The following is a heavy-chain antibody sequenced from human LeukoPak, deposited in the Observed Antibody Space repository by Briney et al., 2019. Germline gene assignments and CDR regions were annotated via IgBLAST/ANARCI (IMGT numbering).Heavy chain of an antibody. CDR3: AKDGSGTYYYYFDY. V-gene: IGHV3-74*01. CDR1: GFTFNNYW. D-gene: IGHD3-10*01. CDR2: INSNGRSS. J-gene: IGHJ4*02. Sequence: GGSLRLSCAASGFTFNNYWMHWVRQAPGKGLVWVSRINSNGRSSSHADSVKGRFAISRDNAKDTLFLQMNSLRAEDTAVYYCAKDGSGTYYYYFDYWGQGTLVTVSS.